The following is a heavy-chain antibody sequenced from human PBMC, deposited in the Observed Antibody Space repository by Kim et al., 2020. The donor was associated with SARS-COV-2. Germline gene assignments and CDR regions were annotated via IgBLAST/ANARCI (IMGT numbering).Heavy chain of an antibody. CDR3: ALGTYYYGSGTLKDFDY. CDR2: IDWDDDK. J-gene: IGHJ4*02. Sequence: SGPTLVNPTQTLTLTCTFSGFSLSTSGMCVSWIRQPPGKALEWLALIDWDDDKYYSTSLKTRLTISKDTSKNQVVLTMTNMDPVDTATYYCALGTYYYGSGTLKDFDYWGQGTLVTVSS. CDR1: GFSLSTSGMC. V-gene: IGHV2-70*01. D-gene: IGHD3-10*01.